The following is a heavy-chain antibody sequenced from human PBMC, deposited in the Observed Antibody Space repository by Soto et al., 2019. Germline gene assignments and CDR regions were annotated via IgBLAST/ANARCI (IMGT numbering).Heavy chain of an antibody. CDR3: ARAVTIFGVVIIHYYYYGMDV. Sequence: QVQLVQSGAEVKKPGASVKVSCKASGYTFTSYDINWMRQATGQGLEWMGWMNPNSGNTGYAQKFQGRVTMTRNTSISTAYMELSSLRSEDTAVYYCARAVTIFGVVIIHYYYYGMDVWGQGTTVTVSS. CDR1: GYTFTSYD. D-gene: IGHD3-3*01. J-gene: IGHJ6*02. V-gene: IGHV1-8*01. CDR2: MNPNSGNT.